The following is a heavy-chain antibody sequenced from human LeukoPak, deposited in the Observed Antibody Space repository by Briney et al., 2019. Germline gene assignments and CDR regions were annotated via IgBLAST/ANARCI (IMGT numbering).Heavy chain of an antibody. D-gene: IGHD6-19*01. CDR1: GYMFSDYY. J-gene: IGHJ4*02. Sequence: GGSLRLSCAASGYMFSDYYMSWIRQTPEKGLEWLSYISHSGSTIYYADSVKGRFTISRDNAKNSLYLQMNSLRAEDTAVYYCASEGYSSGWHLNFDYWGQGNLVTVSS. V-gene: IGHV3-11*01. CDR3: ASEGYSSGWHLNFDY. CDR2: ISHSGSTI.